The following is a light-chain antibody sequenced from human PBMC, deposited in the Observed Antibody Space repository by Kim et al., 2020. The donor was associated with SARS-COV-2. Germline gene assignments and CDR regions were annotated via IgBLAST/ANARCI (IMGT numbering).Light chain of an antibody. Sequence: ELTQPPSVSGTPGQRVTISCSGSRSNIGSNIVNWYQQLPGTAPKLLIHTTNERPSGVPDRISGSRSGTSASLAISGLQSDDEADYYCTSWDDSLKGVLFGGGTQLTVL. CDR3: TSWDDSLKGVL. J-gene: IGLJ2*01. V-gene: IGLV1-44*01. CDR1: RSNIGSNI. CDR2: TTN.